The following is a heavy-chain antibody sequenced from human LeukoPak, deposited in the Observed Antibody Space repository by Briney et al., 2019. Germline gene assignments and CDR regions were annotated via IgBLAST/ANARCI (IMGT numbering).Heavy chain of an antibody. D-gene: IGHD3-3*01. CDR2: INPSGGST. CDR1: GYTFTSYY. CDR3: ARGAPDDFWSGYYYYYYGMDV. Sequence: ASVKVSCKASGYTFTSYYMHWVRQAPGQGLEWMGIINPSGGSTSYAQKFQGRVTMTRDTSTSTVYMELSSLRSEDTAVYYCARGAPDDFWSGYYYYYYGMDVWGQGTTVTVSS. J-gene: IGHJ6*02. V-gene: IGHV1-46*01.